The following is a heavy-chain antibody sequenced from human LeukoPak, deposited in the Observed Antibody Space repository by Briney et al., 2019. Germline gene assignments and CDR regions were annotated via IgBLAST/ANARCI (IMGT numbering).Heavy chain of an antibody. D-gene: IGHD2-15*01. V-gene: IGHV3-30*02. Sequence: GGSLRLSCAASGFTFSSYGMHWVRQAPGKGLEWVAFIRYDGSNKYYADSVKGRFTISRDNAKNSLYLQMNSLRAEDTAVYYCARDPYCSGGSCYSRVGYMDVWGKGTTVTVSS. J-gene: IGHJ6*03. CDR1: GFTFSSYG. CDR2: IRYDGSNK. CDR3: ARDPYCSGGSCYSRVGYMDV.